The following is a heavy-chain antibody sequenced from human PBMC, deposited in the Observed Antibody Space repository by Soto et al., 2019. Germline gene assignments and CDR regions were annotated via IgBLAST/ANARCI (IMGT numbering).Heavy chain of an antibody. CDR3: AKDQQVATKTDAFDI. CDR2: ISGSGGST. J-gene: IGHJ3*02. CDR1: GFTFSSYA. D-gene: IGHD5-12*01. V-gene: IGHV3-23*01. Sequence: PGGSLRLSCAASGFTFSSYAMSWVRQAPGKGLEWVSAISGSGGSTYYADSVRGRFTISRDNSKNTLYLQMNSLRAEDTAVYYCAKDQQVATKTDAFDIWGQGTMVTVSS.